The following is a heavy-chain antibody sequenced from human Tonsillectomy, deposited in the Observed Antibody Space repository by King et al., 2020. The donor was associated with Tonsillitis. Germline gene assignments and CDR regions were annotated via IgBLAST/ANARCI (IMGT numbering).Heavy chain of an antibody. J-gene: IGHJ4*02. CDR1: EFTFSSSW. D-gene: IGHD6-19*01. CDR3: ARDHAYCSFDY. Sequence: VQLVESGGGLVQPGGSLKLSCAASEFTFSSSWMTWVRQAPGKGLQWVATIKPDGSEKYYADSVKGRLTVSRDNAKNSLDLQMNSLRSEATALYFCARDHAYCSFDYWGQGTLVTVSS. CDR2: IKPDGSEK. V-gene: IGHV3-7*04.